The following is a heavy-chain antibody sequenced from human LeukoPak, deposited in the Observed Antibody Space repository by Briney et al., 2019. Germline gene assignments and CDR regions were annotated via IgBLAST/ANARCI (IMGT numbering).Heavy chain of an antibody. V-gene: IGHV3-15*01. D-gene: IGHD2-21*01. CDR2: IKSKNDGGTT. J-gene: IGHJ4*02. CDR3: TTDSLVMNY. CDR1: GFTFSSHT. Sequence: PGGSLRLSCAASGFTFSSHTMNWVRQAPGKGLEWVGRIKSKNDGGTTDYAAPVKGRFTISRDDSRNTLYLQMNSLKTEDIAMYYCTTDSLVMNYWGQGTLVTVSS.